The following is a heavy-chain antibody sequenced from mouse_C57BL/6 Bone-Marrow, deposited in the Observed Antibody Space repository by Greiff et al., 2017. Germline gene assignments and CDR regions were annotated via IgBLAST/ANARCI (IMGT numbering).Heavy chain of an antibody. CDR2: ISSGGSYT. J-gene: IGHJ3*01. CDR1: GFTFSSYG. V-gene: IGHV5-6*01. CDR3: ASPGFAWFAY. Sequence: EVTLVESGGDLVKPGGSLKLSCAASGFTFSSYGMSWVRQTPDKRLEWVATISSGGSYTYYPDSVKGRFTISRDNAKNTLYLQMSSLKSEDTAMYYCASPGFAWFAYWGQGTLVAVSA.